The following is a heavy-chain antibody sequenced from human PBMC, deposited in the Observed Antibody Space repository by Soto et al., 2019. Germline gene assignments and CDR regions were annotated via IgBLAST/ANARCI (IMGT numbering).Heavy chain of an antibody. CDR2: ISPYSGNT. V-gene: IGHV1-18*01. D-gene: IGHD3-22*01. CDR1: GYIFVNYG. J-gene: IGHJ5*02. Sequence: ASVKVSCKASGYIFVNYGIAWVRQAPGQGLEWMGWISPYSGNTNYAERVQGRVTITTDTSTSTAYMELSSLRSEDTAVYYCARVWNYDSCGYYGGWYDPWGQGTLVTVSS. CDR3: ARVWNYDSCGYYGGWYDP.